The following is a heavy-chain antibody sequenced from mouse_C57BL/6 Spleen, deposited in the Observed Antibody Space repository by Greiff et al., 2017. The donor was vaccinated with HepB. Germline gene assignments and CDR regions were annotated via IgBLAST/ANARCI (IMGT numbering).Heavy chain of an antibody. CDR2: IYPGDGDT. CDR1: GYAFSSSW. Sequence: VQLQQSGPELVKPGASVKISCKASGYAFSSSWMNWVKQRPGKGLEWIGRIYPGDGDTNYNGKFKGKATLTADKSSSTAYMQLSSLTSEDSAVYFCARNPLYYYGSSTYAMDYWGQGTSVTVSS. CDR3: ARNPLYYYGSSTYAMDY. V-gene: IGHV1-82*01. J-gene: IGHJ4*01. D-gene: IGHD1-1*01.